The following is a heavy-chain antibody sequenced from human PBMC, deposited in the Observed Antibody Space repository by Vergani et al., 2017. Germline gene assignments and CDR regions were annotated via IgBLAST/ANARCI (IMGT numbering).Heavy chain of an antibody. Sequence: EVHLVESGGGLVQPGESLKLSCATSGLTFSDSAIHWVRQTSWKGLEWIGRIRDKAYNYATVYAVSVKGRFNISRDDSKKTAYLQMNGLTTEDTAVYYCFYDFWAGYDSGDVWGKGTSVTVSS. D-gene: IGHD3/OR15-3a*01. V-gene: IGHV3-73*02. CDR3: FYDFWAGYDSGDV. CDR2: IRDKAYNYAT. CDR1: GLTFSDSA. J-gene: IGHJ6*04.